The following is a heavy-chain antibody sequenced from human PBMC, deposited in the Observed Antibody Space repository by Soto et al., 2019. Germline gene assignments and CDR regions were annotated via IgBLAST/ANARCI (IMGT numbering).Heavy chain of an antibody. Sequence: EVQLLESGGGLVQPGESLRLSCAASGFSFRKYVMTWVRQAPGKGLEWVSSISSTGGSTYYADSVKGQFTVSRDNSKNTFYLQMNSLRAEDTALYYCAKDQGFLEWLPQGGLDAWGQGTTVTVSS. D-gene: IGHD3-3*01. CDR1: GFSFRKYV. CDR2: ISSTGGST. V-gene: IGHV3-23*01. J-gene: IGHJ6*02. CDR3: AKDQGFLEWLPQGGLDA.